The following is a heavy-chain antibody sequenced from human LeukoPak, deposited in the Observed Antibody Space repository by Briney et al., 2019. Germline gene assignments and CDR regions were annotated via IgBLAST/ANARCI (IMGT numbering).Heavy chain of an antibody. J-gene: IGHJ4*02. Sequence: AXLNXTQTLTLTCTFSGFSLSTSGMCVGWXXXPPXKALEWLARIDWDDDKYYSTSLKTRLTISKDTSKNQVVLTMTNMDPVDTATYYCARTSVAGTSDYWGQGTLVTVSS. CDR3: ARTSVAGTSDY. D-gene: IGHD6-19*01. CDR2: IDWDDDK. V-gene: IGHV2-70*11. CDR1: GFSLSTSGMC.